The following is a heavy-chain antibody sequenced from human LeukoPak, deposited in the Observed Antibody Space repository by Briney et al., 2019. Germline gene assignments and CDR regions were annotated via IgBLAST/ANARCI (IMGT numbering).Heavy chain of an antibody. Sequence: PSETLSLTCTVSNDSISSGDYYWNWIRQPPGKGLEWIGYIFHRGGTSYNPSLKSRILFSVDASQNQFSLKLNSVTAADTAVYYCVREILYCSGGSCYRGPFDNWGQGTLVTVSA. V-gene: IGHV4-30-4*01. CDR1: NDSISSGDYY. J-gene: IGHJ4*02. CDR2: IFHRGGT. D-gene: IGHD2-15*01. CDR3: VREILYCSGGSCYRGPFDN.